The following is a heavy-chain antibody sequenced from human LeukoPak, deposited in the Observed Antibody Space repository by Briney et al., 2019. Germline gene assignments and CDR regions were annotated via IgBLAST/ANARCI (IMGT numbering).Heavy chain of an antibody. J-gene: IGHJ4*02. Sequence: ASVKVSCKASGGTFSSYAISWVRQAPGQWLEWMGGIIPIFGTANYAQKFQGRVTITADESMSTAYMELSSLRSEDTAVYYCARDKLAAVYFDYWGQGTLVTVSS. V-gene: IGHV1-69*13. CDR3: ARDKLAAVYFDY. CDR1: GGTFSSYA. CDR2: IIPIFGTA. D-gene: IGHD6-13*01.